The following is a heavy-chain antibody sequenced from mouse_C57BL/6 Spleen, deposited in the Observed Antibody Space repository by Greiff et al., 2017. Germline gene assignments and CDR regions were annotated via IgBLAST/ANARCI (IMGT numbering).Heavy chain of an antibody. CDR2: ILPGSGST. CDR3: DKLGRYYYAIDY. V-gene: IGHV1-9*01. D-gene: IGHD1-1*02. CDR1: GYTFTVYW. Sequence: VKLQESGAELMKPGASVKLCCKATGYTFTVYWIEWVKQRPGHGLEWIGEILPGSGSTNYTEKFKSKATVTADTSSNTAYMQLSSLTTEDSAIYYCDKLGRYYYAIDYWGQGTSVTDSS. J-gene: IGHJ4*01.